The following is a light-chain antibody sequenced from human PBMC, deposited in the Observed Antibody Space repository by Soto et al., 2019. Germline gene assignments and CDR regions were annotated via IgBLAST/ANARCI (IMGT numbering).Light chain of an antibody. V-gene: IGKV2-30*01. CDR1: QSLVYSDGNTY. Sequence: DVVITQSPLSLPVTLGQPASISCRSSQSLVYSDGNTYLSWFQLRPGQSPRRLIYKVSNRDSGVPDRFSGSGSGTDFTLKISRVEADDVGVYSCMQGTHWPPVTFGQGTKVEIK. CDR2: KVS. CDR3: MQGTHWPPVT. J-gene: IGKJ1*01.